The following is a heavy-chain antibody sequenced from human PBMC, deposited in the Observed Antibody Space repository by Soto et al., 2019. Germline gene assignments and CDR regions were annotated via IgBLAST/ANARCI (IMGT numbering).Heavy chain of an antibody. D-gene: IGHD2-21*01. J-gene: IGHJ4*02. CDR3: ARAINSAYDY. CDR2: XXXXGTER. V-gene: IGHV3-7*02. CDR1: GLTLSSHW. Sequence: EVQLVESGGGLVQPGESLRLSCAASGLTLSSHWMGWVRQAPGTGLEWVXXXXXXGTERFYVESMKGRSTISRDTXXXXXXXXXXXXXXXXXXXXXCARAINSAYDYWGRGALVTVSS.